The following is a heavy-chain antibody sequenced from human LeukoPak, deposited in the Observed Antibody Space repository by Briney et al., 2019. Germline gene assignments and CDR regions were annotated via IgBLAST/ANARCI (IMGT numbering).Heavy chain of an antibody. CDR3: AREPLWYQLLYLLVFDY. J-gene: IGHJ4*02. CDR2: INPNSGGT. V-gene: IGHV1-2*02. CDR1: GYTFTGYY. D-gene: IGHD2-2*02. Sequence: GASVKVSCKASGYTFTGYYMHWVRQAPGQGLEWMGWINPNSGGTNYAQKFQGRVTMTRDTSISTAYMELSRLRSDDTAVYYCAREPLWYQLLYLLVFDYWGQGTLVTVSS.